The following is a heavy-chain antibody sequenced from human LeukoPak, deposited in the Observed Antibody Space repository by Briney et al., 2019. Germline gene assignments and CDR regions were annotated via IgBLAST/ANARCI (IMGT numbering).Heavy chain of an antibody. V-gene: IGHV4-59*01. Sequence: SETLSLICNVSGASINAYHWTWIRQSPEKGLEWIASMSYSGRTDSNPSLKSRVSMSVGPSKSQFSLRLTSVTAADTAIYYCAQQVVGTSDSFDVWGQGTFVAASS. CDR3: AQQVVGTSDSFDV. D-gene: IGHD6-13*01. CDR2: MSYSGRT. J-gene: IGHJ3*01. CDR1: GASINAYH.